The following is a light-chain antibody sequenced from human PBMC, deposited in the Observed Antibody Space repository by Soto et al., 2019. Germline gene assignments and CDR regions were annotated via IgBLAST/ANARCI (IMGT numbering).Light chain of an antibody. CDR3: QHRSNSPPTWT. Sequence: EIVLTQSPATLSLSPGDRATLSCRASQRIGTYLAWYQQKAGQAPSLLIYDTSNRATGIPTRFSGSGSGTDFLLTIGRLEPEDFAVYFCQHRSNSPPTWTFGQGTKVEIK. CDR2: DTS. J-gene: IGKJ1*01. V-gene: IGKV3-11*01. CDR1: QRIGTY.